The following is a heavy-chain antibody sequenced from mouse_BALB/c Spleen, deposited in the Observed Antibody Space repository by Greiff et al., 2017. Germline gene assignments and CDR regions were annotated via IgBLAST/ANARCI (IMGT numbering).Heavy chain of an antibody. Sequence: DVQLVESGGGLVKPGGSLKLSCAASGFAFSSYDMSWVRQTPEKRLEWVAYISSGGGSTYYPDTVKGRFTISRDNAKNTLYLQMSSLKSEDTAMYYCARRYYGSHYYAMDYWGQGTSVTVSS. J-gene: IGHJ4*01. V-gene: IGHV5-12-1*01. CDR2: ISSGGGST. CDR1: GFAFSSYD. CDR3: ARRYYGSHYYAMDY. D-gene: IGHD1-1*01.